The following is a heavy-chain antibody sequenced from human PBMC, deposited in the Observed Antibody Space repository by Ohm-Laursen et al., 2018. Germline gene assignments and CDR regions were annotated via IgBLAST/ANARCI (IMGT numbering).Heavy chain of an antibody. CDR2: INPNSGGT. Sequence: ASVKVSCKASGYTFTGYYMHWVRQAPGQGLEWMGWINPNSGGTNYAQKFQGRVTMTRDTSISTAYMELSRLRSDDTAVYYCARAAGAIVLMVYATDYWGQGTLVTVSS. V-gene: IGHV1-2*02. CDR1: GYTFTGYY. J-gene: IGHJ4*02. D-gene: IGHD2-8*01. CDR3: ARAAGAIVLMVYATDY.